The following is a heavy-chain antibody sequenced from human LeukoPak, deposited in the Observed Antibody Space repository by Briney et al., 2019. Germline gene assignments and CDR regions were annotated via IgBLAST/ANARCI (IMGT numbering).Heavy chain of an antibody. D-gene: IGHD2/OR15-2a*01. CDR2: IYTSGST. V-gene: IGHV4-4*07. J-gene: IGHJ6*03. CDR3: ARASSNYYYYYMDV. Sequence: SETLSLTCTVSGGSISSYYWSWIRQPAEQGLEWIGRIYTSGSTNYNPSLKSRVTISVDKSKSQFSLKLSSVTAADTAVYYCARASSNYYYYYMDVWGKGTTVTVSS. CDR1: GGSISSYY.